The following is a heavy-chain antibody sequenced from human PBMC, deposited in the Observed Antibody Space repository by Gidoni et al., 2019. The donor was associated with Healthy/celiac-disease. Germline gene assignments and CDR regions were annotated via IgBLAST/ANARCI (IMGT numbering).Heavy chain of an antibody. CDR1: GGSFSGYY. D-gene: IGHD5-12*01. CDR3: AIGDGYNGHDAFDI. J-gene: IGHJ3*02. V-gene: IGHV4-34*01. CDR2: INHSGST. Sequence: QVQLQQWGAGLFKPSETMSITCAVYGGSFSGYYWSWIRQPPGKGLEWIGEINHSGSTNYNPSLKSRVTISVDTSKNQFSLKLSSVTAADTAVYYCAIGDGYNGHDAFDIWGQGTMVTVSS.